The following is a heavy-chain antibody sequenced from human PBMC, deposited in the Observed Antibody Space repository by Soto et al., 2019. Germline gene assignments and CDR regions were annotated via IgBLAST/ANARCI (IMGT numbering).Heavy chain of an antibody. J-gene: IGHJ2*01. D-gene: IGHD2-21*02. V-gene: IGHV3-43*01. Sequence: PGGSLRLSCAASGFTFDDYTMHWVRQAPGKGLEWVSLISWDGGSTYYADSVKGRFTISRDNSKNSLYLQMNSLRTEDTALYYCAKAAYCGGDCYSDEYWYFDLWGRGTRVTVYS. CDR1: GFTFDDYT. CDR2: ISWDGGST. CDR3: AKAAYCGGDCYSDEYWYFDL.